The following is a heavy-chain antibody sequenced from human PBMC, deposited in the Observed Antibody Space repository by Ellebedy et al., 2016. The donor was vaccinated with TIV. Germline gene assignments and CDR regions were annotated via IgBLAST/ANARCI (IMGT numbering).Heavy chain of an antibody. CDR3: ARVHWNDIPYYAMDV. J-gene: IGHJ6*02. V-gene: IGHV4-59*08. Sequence: SETLSLTCTVSGGSISSYYWSWIRQPPGKGPEWIGYIYYSGSSNYNPSLKSRVTISVDTSKNQLSLRPNSVTAADTAVYFCARVHWNDIPYYAMDVWGQGTTVSVAS. D-gene: IGHD1-1*01. CDR1: GGSISSYY. CDR2: IYYSGSS.